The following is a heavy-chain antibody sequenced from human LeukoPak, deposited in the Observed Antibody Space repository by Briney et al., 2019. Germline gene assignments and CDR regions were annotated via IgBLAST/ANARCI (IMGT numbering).Heavy chain of an antibody. V-gene: IGHV3-48*03. CDR1: GFTFNNYE. D-gene: IGHD3-22*01. CDR3: ARETYSYDSSGNSPFDY. J-gene: IGHJ4*02. CDR2: ISSSGSNI. Sequence: GGSLRLSCAASGFTFNNYELNWVRQAPGKGLEWVSNISSSGSNIYCADSVKGRFIISRDNAKNSLYLQMNSLRAEDTAVYYCARETYSYDSSGNSPFDYWGQGTLVTVSS.